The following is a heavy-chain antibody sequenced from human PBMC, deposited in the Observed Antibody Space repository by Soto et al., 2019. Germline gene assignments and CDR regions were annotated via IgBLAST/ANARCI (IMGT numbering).Heavy chain of an antibody. CDR1: GGSISSGDYY. CDR2: IYYSGST. V-gene: IGHV4-30-4*01. J-gene: IGHJ5*02. Sequence: PSETMSLTCTVSGGSISSGDYYWSWIRKPPGKGLEWIGYIYYSGSTYYNQSLKSRVTISVDTSKNQVSLKLSSVTAADTAVYYCAAELWEFDPWGQGTLVTVSS. CDR3: AAELWEFDP. D-gene: IGHD3-16*01.